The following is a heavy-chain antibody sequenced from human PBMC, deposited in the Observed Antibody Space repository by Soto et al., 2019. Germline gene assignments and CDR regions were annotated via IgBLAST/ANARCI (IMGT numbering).Heavy chain of an antibody. CDR2: ISWNSGSI. V-gene: IGHV3-9*01. CDR1: GFTFDDYA. CDR3: AKDEGPFGVVIISRSSYGMDV. Sequence: PGGSLRLSCAASGFTFDDYAMHWVRQAPGKGLEWVSGISWNSGSIGYADSVQGRFTISRDNAKNSLYLQMNSLRAEDTALYYCAKDEGPFGVVIISRSSYGMDVWGQGTTVTVSS. D-gene: IGHD3-3*01. J-gene: IGHJ6*02.